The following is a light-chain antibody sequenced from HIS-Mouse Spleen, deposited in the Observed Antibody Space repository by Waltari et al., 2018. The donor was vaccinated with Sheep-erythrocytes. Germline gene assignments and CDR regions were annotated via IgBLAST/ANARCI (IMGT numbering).Light chain of an antibody. V-gene: IGLV2-23*01. CDR1: SSDDGSYNL. CDR3: CSYAGSSTLV. CDR2: EGS. J-gene: IGLJ3*02. Sequence: QSALTQPASVSGSHGQSITISCPGTSSDDGSYNLVSWYQQHPGKAPKLMIYEGSKRPSGVSNRFSGSKSGNTASLTISGLQAEDEADYYCCSYAGSSTLVFGGGTKLTVL.